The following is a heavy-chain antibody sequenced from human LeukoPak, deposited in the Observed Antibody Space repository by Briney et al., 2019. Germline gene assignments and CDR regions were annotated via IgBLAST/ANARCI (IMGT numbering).Heavy chain of an antibody. CDR2: INTYSGGT. V-gene: IGHV1-2*06. Sequence: ASVKVSCKASGYTFTGYYMHWVRQAPGQGLEWMGRINTYSGGTNYAPKFPGRVTMTRDTSISTAYMEVSRLRFDDTAVYYCARAYSSGWYRDFDYWGQGTLVAVSS. J-gene: IGHJ4*02. CDR3: ARAYSSGWYRDFDY. D-gene: IGHD6-19*01. CDR1: GYTFTGYY.